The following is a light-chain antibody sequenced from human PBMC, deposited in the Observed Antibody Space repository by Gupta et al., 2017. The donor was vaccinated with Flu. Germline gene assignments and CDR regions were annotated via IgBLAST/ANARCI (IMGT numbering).Light chain of an antibody. V-gene: IGKV2-30*01. J-gene: IGKJ2*01. CDR2: EVS. Sequence: TPGQPASISCNSRHSLLSSDGKTYLNGLQQRPGQSARRLINEVSNRASGVPDRFSGSRSGTYDTPKISRVEAEDVGIDYCLQGTRRPMYTFGQGTKVEIK. CDR1: HSLLSSDGKTY. CDR3: LQGTRRPMYT.